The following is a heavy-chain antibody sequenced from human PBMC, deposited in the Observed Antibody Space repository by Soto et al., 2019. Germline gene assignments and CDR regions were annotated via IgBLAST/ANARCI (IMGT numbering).Heavy chain of an antibody. CDR3: ARDQGIGYSSSSDFTD. CDR2: ISYDGSNK. V-gene: IGHV3-30-3*01. J-gene: IGHJ4*02. D-gene: IGHD6-6*01. CDR1: GFTFSSYA. Sequence: GGSLRLSCAASGFTFSSYAMHWVRQAPGKGLEWVAVISYDGSNKYYADSVKGRFTISRDNSKNTLYLQMNSLRAEDTAVYYCARDQGIGYSSSSDFTDWGQGTLVTVSS.